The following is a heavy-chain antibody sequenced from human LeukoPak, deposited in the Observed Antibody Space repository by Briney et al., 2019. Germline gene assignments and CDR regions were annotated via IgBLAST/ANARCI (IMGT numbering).Heavy chain of an antibody. J-gene: IGHJ5*02. D-gene: IGHD3-10*01. Sequence: SLKLSCKASGRTFSSYAISWVRHAPGQGLEWIGWIIPIVGTTNYAQQFQGRVTITANDSTSTDYKELSSMRSEETAVYCCARVLLSGSPSRGFDPWGQGTMVTVSS. CDR2: IIPIVGTT. V-gene: IGHV1-69*01. CDR1: GRTFSSYA. CDR3: ARVLLSGSPSRGFDP.